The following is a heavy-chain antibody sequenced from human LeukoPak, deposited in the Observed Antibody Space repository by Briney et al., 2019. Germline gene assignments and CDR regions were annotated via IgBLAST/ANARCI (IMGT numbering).Heavy chain of an antibody. D-gene: IGHD1-14*01. CDR2: ISWNSGSI. CDR1: GFTFDDYA. Sequence: GRSLRLSCAASGFTFDDYAMHWVRQAPGKGLEWVSGISWNSGSIGYADSVKGRFTISRDNAKNSLYLQMNSLRAEDTAVYYCARDLTHDAFDIWGQGTKVTVSS. CDR3: ARDLTHDAFDI. J-gene: IGHJ3*02. V-gene: IGHV3-9*01.